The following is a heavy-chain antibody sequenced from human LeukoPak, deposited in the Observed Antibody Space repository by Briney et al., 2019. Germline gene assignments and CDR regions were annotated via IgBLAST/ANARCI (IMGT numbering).Heavy chain of an antibody. D-gene: IGHD2-2*02. CDR2: IIPIFGTA. V-gene: IGHV1-69*01. CDR1: EGTFSSYA. CDR3: ARGGGYCSSTSCYNHHYFDY. Sequence: PGASVKVSCKASEGTFSSYAISWVRQAPGQGLEWMGGIIPIFGTANYAQKFQGRVTITADESTSTAYMELSSLRSEDTAVYYCARGGGYCSSTSCYNHHYFDYWGQGTLVTVSS. J-gene: IGHJ4*02.